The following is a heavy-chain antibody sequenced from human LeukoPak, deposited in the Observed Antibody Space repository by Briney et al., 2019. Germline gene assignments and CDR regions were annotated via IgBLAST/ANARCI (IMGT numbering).Heavy chain of an antibody. CDR2: IWYDGSNK. D-gene: IGHD3-10*01. J-gene: IGHJ4*02. CDR1: DFPFSSYG. V-gene: IGHV3-33*01. Sequence: GGSLLLSCAASDFPFSSYGMHWVRPAPGKGLEWVAVIWYDGSNKYYADSVKGRFTISRDNSKNTLYLQMNSRRVEDTAVYYCATMVRGVAAMDYWGQGTLVTVSS. CDR3: ATMVRGVAAMDY.